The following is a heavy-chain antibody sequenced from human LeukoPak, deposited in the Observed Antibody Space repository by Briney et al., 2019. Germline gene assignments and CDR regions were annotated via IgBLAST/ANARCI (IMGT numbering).Heavy chain of an antibody. V-gene: IGHV1-18*01. J-gene: IGHJ5*02. CDR3: AGDWDAMNNCFDP. CDR2: ISTNSDIR. CDR1: GYTFTNYG. Sequence: ASVTVSFKASGYTFTNYGISWVRQAPGQGLEWMGWISTNSDIRTYAQTLQGRFTMTTDTATTTAYMELNNLTFDDTAVYYCAGDWDAMNNCFDPWGQGTPVTVSS. D-gene: IGHD1-26*01.